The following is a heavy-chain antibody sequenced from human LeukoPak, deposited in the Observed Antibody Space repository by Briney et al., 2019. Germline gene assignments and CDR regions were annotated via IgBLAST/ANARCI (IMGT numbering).Heavy chain of an antibody. CDR3: ARDADKALYFDY. CDR1: GFTFSSYS. D-gene: IGHD3-9*01. V-gene: IGHV3-21*01. CDR2: ISSSGGYI. J-gene: IGHJ4*02. Sequence: GGALRLSCAASGFTFSSYSMNWVRQAPGRGLEWVSSISSSGGYIYYADSVKGRFTISRDNAKNSMYLQINSLRADDTAVYYCARDADKALYFDYWGQGTLVTVSS.